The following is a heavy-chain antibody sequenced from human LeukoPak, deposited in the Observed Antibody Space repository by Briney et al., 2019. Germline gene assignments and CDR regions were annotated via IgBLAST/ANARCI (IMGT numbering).Heavy chain of an antibody. CDR2: ISHDGINT. J-gene: IGHJ4*02. CDR3: AKVFSSGAWSGSDFMSFDY. D-gene: IGHD6-19*01. V-gene: IGHV3-30*18. Sequence: GGSLRLSCAASGFTLSSYGMNWVRQAPGKGLEWVAIISHDGINTYYANSVKGRFTISRDSSKNTLYLQMNSLRAEDTAMYYWAKVFSSGAWSGSDFMSFDYWGQGILVPVSS. CDR1: GFTLSSYG.